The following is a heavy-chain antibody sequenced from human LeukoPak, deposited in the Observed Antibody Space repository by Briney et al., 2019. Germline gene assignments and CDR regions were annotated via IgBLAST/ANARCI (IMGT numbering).Heavy chain of an antibody. CDR1: GGPITNDNW. V-gene: IGHV4-4*02. D-gene: IGHD1-26*01. Sequence: SGTLSLTCAVSGGPITNDNWWNWVRQPPGKGLEWIGEIHHTGRTNYNPSLKSRVTISVDKSKNAFSLKVTSVTAADTAVYYCAKNGYYSSDYWGQGTLVTVSS. CDR3: AKNGYYSSDY. CDR2: IHHTGRT. J-gene: IGHJ4*02.